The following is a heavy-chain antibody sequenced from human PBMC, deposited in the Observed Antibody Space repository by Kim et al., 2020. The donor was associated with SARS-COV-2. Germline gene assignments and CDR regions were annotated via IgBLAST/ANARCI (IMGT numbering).Heavy chain of an antibody. J-gene: IGHJ4*02. CDR1: GFTFGDYA. CDR3: TRVSLALLWFGELYFDY. V-gene: IGHV3-49*04. D-gene: IGHD3-10*01. CDR2: IRSKAYGGTT. Sequence: GGSLRLSCTASGFTFGDYAMSWVRQAPGKGLEWVGFIRSKAYGGTTEYAASVKGRFTISRDDSKSIAYLQMNSLKTEDTAVYYCTRVSLALLWFGELYFDYWGQGTLVTVSS.